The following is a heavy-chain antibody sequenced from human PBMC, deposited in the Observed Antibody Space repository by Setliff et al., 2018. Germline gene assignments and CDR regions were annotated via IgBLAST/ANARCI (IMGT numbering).Heavy chain of an antibody. V-gene: IGHV5-51*01. Sequence: GESLKISCKDSGYTFSLSWIGWVRQMPGKGLDWMGIIYAGNSQIKYGPSFQGQFTISADKSISTAYLQWSSLKASDTAMYYCARGDSGYDSGDYWGQGTLVTVSS. CDR3: ARGDSGYDSGDY. J-gene: IGHJ4*02. CDR2: IYAGNSQI. D-gene: IGHD5-12*01. CDR1: GYTFSLSW.